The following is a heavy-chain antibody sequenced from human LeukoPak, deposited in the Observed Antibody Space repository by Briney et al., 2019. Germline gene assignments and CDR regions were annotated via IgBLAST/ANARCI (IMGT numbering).Heavy chain of an antibody. CDR2: ISGSGGST. Sequence: GGSLRLSCAASGFTFSSYAMSWVRQAPGKGLEWVSAISGSGGSTYYADSLEGRFTISRDNSKNTLYLQMNSLRAEDTAVYYCAKDGNSSGGFDYWGQGTLVTVSS. CDR3: AKDGNSSGGFDY. CDR1: GFTFSSYA. J-gene: IGHJ4*02. D-gene: IGHD2-15*01. V-gene: IGHV3-23*01.